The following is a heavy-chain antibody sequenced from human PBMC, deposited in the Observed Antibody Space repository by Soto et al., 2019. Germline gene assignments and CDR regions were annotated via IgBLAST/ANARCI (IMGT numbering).Heavy chain of an antibody. J-gene: IGHJ6*02. Sequence: QVQLVQSGAEVKKPGSSVKVSCKASGGTFSSYTISWVRQAPGQGLEWMGRIIPILGIANYAQKFQGRVTITADKSTSTAYMELSSLRSEDTAVYYCARAPIVRANVSYYYYGMDVWGQGTTVTVSS. CDR3: ARAPIVRANVSYYYYGMDV. D-gene: IGHD3-10*01. V-gene: IGHV1-69*02. CDR1: GGTFSSYT. CDR2: IIPILGIA.